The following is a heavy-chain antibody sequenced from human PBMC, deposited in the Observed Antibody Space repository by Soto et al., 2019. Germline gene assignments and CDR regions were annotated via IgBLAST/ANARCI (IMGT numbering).Heavy chain of an antibody. CDR3: ARLVNEYSNDFDY. J-gene: IGHJ4*02. Sequence: QLQLQESGPGLVRPSETLSLTCSVSGGSISISGYYWIWIRQPPGKGLEWIGSINYSWTTYYTSSLKSRLTMSLDTSKNQFSLKLTSVTAADTATYFCARLVNEYSNDFDYWGQGIPVIVSS. V-gene: IGHV4-39*01. CDR2: INYSWTT. CDR1: GGSISISGYY. D-gene: IGHD1-1*01.